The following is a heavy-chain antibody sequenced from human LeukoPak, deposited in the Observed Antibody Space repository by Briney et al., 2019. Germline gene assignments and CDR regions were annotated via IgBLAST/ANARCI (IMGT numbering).Heavy chain of an antibody. D-gene: IGHD2-8*02. V-gene: IGHV3-23*01. J-gene: IGHJ5*02. CDR3: AKGGRDTGGNWFDP. Sequence: GGSLRLSCAAPGFTFSNYAMTWVRQAPGKGLEWVSGISGGGGNTYYADSVKGRFTISRDNSKKTVHLQMSSLRAEDTAVYYCAKGGRDTGGNWFDPWGQGTLVTVSS. CDR2: ISGGGGNT. CDR1: GFTFSNYA.